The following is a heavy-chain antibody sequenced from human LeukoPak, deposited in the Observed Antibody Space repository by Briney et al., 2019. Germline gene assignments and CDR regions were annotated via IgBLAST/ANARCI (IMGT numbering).Heavy chain of an antibody. Sequence: PSETLSLTCTVSGGSISSYYWSWIRQPAGKGLEWIGRIYTSGSTNYNPSLKSRVTMSVDTSKNQFSLKLSSVTAADTAVYYCARVSGSSWYRGNNRLDPWGQGTLVTVSS. V-gene: IGHV4-4*07. CDR2: IYTSGST. CDR1: GGSISSYY. J-gene: IGHJ5*02. CDR3: ARVSGSSWYRGNNRLDP. D-gene: IGHD6-13*01.